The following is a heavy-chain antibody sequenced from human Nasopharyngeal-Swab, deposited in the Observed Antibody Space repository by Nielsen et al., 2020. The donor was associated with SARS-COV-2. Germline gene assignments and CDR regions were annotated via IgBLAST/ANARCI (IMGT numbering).Heavy chain of an antibody. CDR1: GFSVSYNY. V-gene: IGHV3-9*01. J-gene: IGHJ4*02. D-gene: IGHD4-11*01. CDR2: ITWNGGG. Sequence: GGSLRLSCEVSGFSVSYNYMSWVRQAPGKGLEWVSGITWNGGGAYTDSVKGRFTISRDNARSSMYLQMNSLRAEDTALYYCTKGRADYSNPSFDNWGQGTLVTVSS. CDR3: TKGRADYSNPSFDN.